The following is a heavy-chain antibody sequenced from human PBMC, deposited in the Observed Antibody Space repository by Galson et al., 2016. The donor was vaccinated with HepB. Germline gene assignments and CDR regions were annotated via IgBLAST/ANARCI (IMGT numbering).Heavy chain of an antibody. CDR2: IYDGGTT. CDR1: GFTVSSTC. Sequence: SLKLSCAASGFTVSSTCMTWVRQAPGKGLEGVSSIYDGGTTWYADSVKGRFTISRDSSKNSQYLQMNSLRAEDTAVYYFARGLTVVAPINRAYLDLWGRGTLVSVSS. D-gene: IGHD4-23*01. V-gene: IGHV3-53*01. J-gene: IGHJ2*01. CDR3: ARGLTVVAPINRAYLDL.